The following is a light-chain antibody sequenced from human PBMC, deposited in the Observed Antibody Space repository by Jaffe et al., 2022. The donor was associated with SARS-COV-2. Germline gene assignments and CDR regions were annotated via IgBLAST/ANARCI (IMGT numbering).Light chain of an antibody. CDR3: ASWDDSLNAWV. CDR1: GSNIGSNT. Sequence: QSVLTQPPSASGTPGQRVTISCSGSGSNIGSNTVNWYQQLAGAAPKLLISNNNQRPSGVPDRFSVSKSGTSASLAISGLQSEDEADYYCASWDDSLNAWVFGGGTKLTVL. CDR2: NNN. J-gene: IGLJ3*02. V-gene: IGLV1-44*01.